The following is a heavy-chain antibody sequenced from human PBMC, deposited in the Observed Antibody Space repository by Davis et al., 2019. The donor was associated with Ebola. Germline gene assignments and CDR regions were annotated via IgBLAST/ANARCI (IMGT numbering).Heavy chain of an antibody. Sequence: GESLKISCEASGFSFSRYGMHWVRHAPAKGLVWVAFIPYDGSYKNYADSVKGRFTISRDNSKNSLYLQMDSLRADDTAVYYCVRDLLGSDWAGVYDYWGQGTLVSVSS. CDR2: IPYDGSYK. CDR3: VRDLLGSDWAGVYDY. D-gene: IGHD6-19*01. V-gene: IGHV3-33*05. J-gene: IGHJ4*02. CDR1: GFSFSRYG.